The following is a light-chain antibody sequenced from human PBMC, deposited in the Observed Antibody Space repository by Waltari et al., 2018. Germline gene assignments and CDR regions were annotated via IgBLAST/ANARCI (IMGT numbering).Light chain of an antibody. CDR2: GAS. V-gene: IGKV3-15*01. J-gene: IGKJ1*01. Sequence: EIVMTQSPATLSVSPGARATISGRASQSVSSNLAWYQQKPGQAPRLLIYGASTRATGIPARFSGSGSGTEFTLTISSLQSEDFAVYYCQQYNNWPPWTFGQGTKVEIK. CDR3: QQYNNWPPWT. CDR1: QSVSSN.